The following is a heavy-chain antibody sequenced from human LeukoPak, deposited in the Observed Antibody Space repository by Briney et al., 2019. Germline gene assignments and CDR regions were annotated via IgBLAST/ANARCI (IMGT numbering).Heavy chain of an antibody. V-gene: IGHV3-7*01. D-gene: IGHD4-17*01. CDR1: GFTFSDYY. CDR2: IKQDGSEK. CDR3: ARDGTTVTILGY. J-gene: IGHJ4*02. Sequence: GGSLRLSCAASGFTFSDYYMSWIRQAPGKGLEWVANIKQDGSEKYYVDSVKGRFTISRDNAKNSLYLQMNSLRAEDTAVYYCARDGTTVTILGYWGQGTLVTVSS.